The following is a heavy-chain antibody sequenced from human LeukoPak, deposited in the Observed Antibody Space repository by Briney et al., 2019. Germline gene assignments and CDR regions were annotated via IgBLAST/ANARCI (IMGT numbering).Heavy chain of an antibody. CDR2: IRYDGSNK. J-gene: IGHJ4*02. V-gene: IGHV3-30*02. CDR1: GFTFSSYG. D-gene: IGHD6-19*01. CDR3: AEDLSYSSGSDY. Sequence: GGSLRLSCAASGFTFSSYGMHWVRQAPGKGLEWVAFIRYDGSNKYYADSVKGRFTISRDNSKNTLYLQMNSLRAEDTAVYYCAEDLSYSSGSDYWGQGALVTVSS.